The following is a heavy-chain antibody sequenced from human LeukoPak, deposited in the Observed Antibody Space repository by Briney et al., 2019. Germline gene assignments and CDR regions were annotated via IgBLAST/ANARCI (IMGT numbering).Heavy chain of an antibody. J-gene: IGHJ4*02. CDR2: ISAYNGNT. CDR3: ARDHLGIAVAGTDY. D-gene: IGHD6-19*01. V-gene: IGHV1-18*01. Sequence: ASVKVSFKASGYTFTIYGISWVRQAPGQGLEWMGWISAYNGNTNYAQKPQGRVTMTTDTSTSTAYMELRSLRSDDTAVYYCARDHLGIAVAGTDYWGQGTLVTVSS. CDR1: GYTFTIYG.